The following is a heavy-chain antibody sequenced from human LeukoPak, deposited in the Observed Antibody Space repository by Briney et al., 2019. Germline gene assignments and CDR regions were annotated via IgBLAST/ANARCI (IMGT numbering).Heavy chain of an antibody. J-gene: IGHJ4*02. V-gene: IGHV3-11*04. CDR2: ISSSDNTI. D-gene: IGHD5-18*01. Sequence: PGGSLRLSCAASVFTFSDYYMSWIRQAPGKGLEWVSYISSSDNTIHYADSVKGRFTISRDNAKNSLYLEMNSLRDKDTAVYYCARVHRGYSYGRLDYWSQGTLVTVSS. CDR1: VFTFSDYY. CDR3: ARVHRGYSYGRLDY.